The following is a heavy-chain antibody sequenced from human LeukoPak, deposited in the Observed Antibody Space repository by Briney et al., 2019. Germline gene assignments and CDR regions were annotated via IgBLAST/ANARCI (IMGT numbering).Heavy chain of an antibody. CDR3: ARVRCSSTSCYVKAFDY. Sequence: SETLSLTCAVYGGSFSGYSWNWIRQPPGEGLEWIGEINHSGSTNYNPPLKSRVTISVDTSKNQFSLKLRSVTAADTAVYYCARVRCSSTSCYVKAFDYWGQGTLVTVSS. V-gene: IGHV4-34*01. CDR2: INHSGST. D-gene: IGHD2-2*01. J-gene: IGHJ4*02. CDR1: GGSFSGYS.